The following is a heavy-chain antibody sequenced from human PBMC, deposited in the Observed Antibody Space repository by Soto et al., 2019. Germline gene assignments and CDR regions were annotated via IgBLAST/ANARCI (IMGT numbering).Heavy chain of an antibody. V-gene: IGHV1-69*13. CDR3: ARYYDSSGYYYAFGYYYYGMDV. CDR1: GRTFSSYA. Sequence: SVKVSCKASGRTFSSYAISWVRQAPGQGLEWMGGIIPIFGTANYAQKFQGRVTITADESTSTAYMELSSLRSEDTAVYYCARYYDSSGYYYAFGYYYYGMDVWGQGTTVTVS. J-gene: IGHJ6*02. CDR2: IIPIFGTA. D-gene: IGHD3-22*01.